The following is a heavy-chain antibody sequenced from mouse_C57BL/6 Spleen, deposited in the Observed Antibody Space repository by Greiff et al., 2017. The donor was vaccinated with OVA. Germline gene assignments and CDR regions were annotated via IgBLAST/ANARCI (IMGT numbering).Heavy chain of an antibody. Sequence: QVQLQQSGPELVKPGASVKISCKASGYAFSSSWMNWVKQRPGKGLEWIGRIYPGDGDTNYNGKFKGKATLTADKSSSTAYMQLSSLTSEDSAVYFCARSGNYVSYWYFDVWGTGTTVTVSS. J-gene: IGHJ1*03. V-gene: IGHV1-82*01. CDR3: ARSGNYVSYWYFDV. D-gene: IGHD2-1*01. CDR2: IYPGDGDT. CDR1: GYAFSSSW.